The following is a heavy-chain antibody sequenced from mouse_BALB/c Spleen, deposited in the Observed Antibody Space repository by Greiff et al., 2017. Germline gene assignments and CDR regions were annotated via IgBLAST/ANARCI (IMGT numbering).Heavy chain of an antibody. J-gene: IGHJ2*01. CDR3: ARRGEYYFDY. CDR2: ISSGGSYT. CDR1: GFTFSSYG. Sequence: DVQLVESGGDLVKPGGSLKLSCAASGFTFSSYGMSWVRQTPDKRLEWVATISSGGSYTYYPDSVKGRFTISRDNAKNTLYLQMSSLKSEDTAMYYCARRGEYYFDYWGQGTTLTVSS. V-gene: IGHV5-6*01.